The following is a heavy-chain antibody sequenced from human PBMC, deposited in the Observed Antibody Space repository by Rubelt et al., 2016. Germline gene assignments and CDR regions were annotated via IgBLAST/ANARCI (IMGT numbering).Heavy chain of an antibody. D-gene: IGHD3-10*01. CDR1: GFTFSSYG. J-gene: IGHJ4*02. V-gene: IGHV3-33*08. CDR2: IRYDGTNK. Sequence: VQMVESGGGLVQPGGSLRLSCAASGFTFSSYGMHWVRQAPGKGLEWVAVIRYDGTNKNYADSVKGRLTISRDNSKNTLYLQINSLRAEDTAVYYCARQYYYGSGTYDYWGQGTLVTVSS. CDR3: ARQYYYGSGTYDY.